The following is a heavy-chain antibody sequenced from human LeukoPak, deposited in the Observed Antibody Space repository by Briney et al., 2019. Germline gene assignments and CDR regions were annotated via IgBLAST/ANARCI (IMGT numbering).Heavy chain of an antibody. Sequence: GGCLRLSCAASGFTFSSYSMNWVRQAPGNWLGWVSYISISSSTIYYAASVKGRFTISRNNAKNSLSLQMNSLRAEDTAVYCCASVIDYYYMDVWSKGTTVTVSS. V-gene: IGHV3-48*04. J-gene: IGHJ6*03. CDR2: ISISSSTI. D-gene: IGHD3-16*02. CDR3: ASVIDYYYMDV. CDR1: GFTFSSYS.